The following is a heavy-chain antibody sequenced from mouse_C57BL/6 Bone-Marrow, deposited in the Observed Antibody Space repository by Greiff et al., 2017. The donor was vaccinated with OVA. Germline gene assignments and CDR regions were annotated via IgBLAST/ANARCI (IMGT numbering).Heavy chain of an antibody. V-gene: IGHV1-62-2*01. CDR2: FYPGSGSI. Sequence: QVQLKESGAELVKPGASVKLSCKASGYTFTEYTIHWVKQRSGQGLEWIGWFYPGSGSIKYNEKFKDKATLTAAKSSITVYMKQSILTSEDSSDSFCARNWSAHTTYHWFAYWGQGTLVTVSA. CDR3: ARNWSAHTTYHWFAY. J-gene: IGHJ3*01. CDR1: GYTFTEYT. D-gene: IGHD1-1*01.